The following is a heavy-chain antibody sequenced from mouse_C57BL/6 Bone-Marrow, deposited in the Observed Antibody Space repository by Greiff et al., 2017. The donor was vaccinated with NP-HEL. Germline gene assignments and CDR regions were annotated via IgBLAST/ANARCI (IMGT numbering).Heavy chain of an antibody. CDR1: GFSLTSYG. CDR3: ARTPHYYGSRGDYYAMDY. D-gene: IGHD1-1*01. J-gene: IGHJ4*01. V-gene: IGHV2-2*01. Sequence: VKLQESGPGLVQPSQSLSITCTVSGFSLTSYGVHWVRQSPGTGLEWLGVIWSGGSTDYNAAFISRLSISKDNSKSQVFFKMNSLQADDTAIYYCARTPHYYGSRGDYYAMDYWGQGTSVTVSS. CDR2: IWSGGST.